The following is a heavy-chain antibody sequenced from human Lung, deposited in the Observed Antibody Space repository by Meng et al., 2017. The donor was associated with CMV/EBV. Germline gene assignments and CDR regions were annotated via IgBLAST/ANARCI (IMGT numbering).Heavy chain of an antibody. CDR3: ATSRGSGWYRIGWFDP. Sequence: GESXKISCAASGFTFSSYSMNWVRQAPGKGLEWVSSISSSSSYIYYADSVKGRFTISRDNAKNSLYLQMNSLRAEDTAVYYCATSRGSGWYRIGWFDPWGPLNRVHVSS. D-gene: IGHD6-19*01. CDR2: ISSSSSYI. V-gene: IGHV3-21*01. J-gene: IGHJ5*02. CDR1: GFTFSSYS.